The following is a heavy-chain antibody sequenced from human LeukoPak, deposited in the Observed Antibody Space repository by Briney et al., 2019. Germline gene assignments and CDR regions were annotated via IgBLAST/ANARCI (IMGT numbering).Heavy chain of an antibody. CDR2: IIPIFGTA. V-gene: IGHV1-69*13. J-gene: IGHJ6*03. CDR1: GYTFTSYG. CDR3: ASRVDNTAMVYYYYYMDV. D-gene: IGHD5-18*01. Sequence: GASVKVSCKASGYTFTSYGISWVRQAPGQGLEWMGGIIPIFGTANYAQKFQGRVTITADESTSTAYMELSSLRSEDTAVYYCASRVDNTAMVYYYYYMDVWGKGTTVTISS.